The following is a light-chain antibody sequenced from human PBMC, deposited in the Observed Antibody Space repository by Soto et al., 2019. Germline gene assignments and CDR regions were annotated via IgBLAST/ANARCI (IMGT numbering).Light chain of an antibody. CDR3: QTRGTGILV. J-gene: IGLJ3*02. Sequence: QPVLTQSPSASASLGASVKLTCALSSGHSSYAIAWHQQQPEKGPRALMKLNSDGSHTRGDGIPDRFSGSSSGAERYLTISSLQSEDEADYYCQTRGTGILVFGGGTKLTVL. CDR1: SGHSSYA. V-gene: IGLV4-69*01. CDR2: LNSDGSH.